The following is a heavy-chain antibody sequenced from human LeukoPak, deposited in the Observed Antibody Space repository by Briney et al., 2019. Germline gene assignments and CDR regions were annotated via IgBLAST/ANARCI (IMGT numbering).Heavy chain of an antibody. J-gene: IGHJ4*02. CDR3: KKDAYSGYDPFDY. Sequence: PGRSLRLSCAASGFTFSSYGMHWVRQAPGKGLEWVAVISYDGSNKYYADSVKGRFTISRDNSKNTLHLQMNSLRAEDTAVYYCKKDAYSGYDPFDYWGQGTLVTVSS. V-gene: IGHV3-30*18. CDR2: ISYDGSNK. CDR1: GFTFSSYG. D-gene: IGHD5-12*01.